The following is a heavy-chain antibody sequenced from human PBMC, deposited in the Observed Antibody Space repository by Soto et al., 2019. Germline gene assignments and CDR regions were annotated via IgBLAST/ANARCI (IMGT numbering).Heavy chain of an antibody. D-gene: IGHD3-3*01. J-gene: IGHJ4*02. CDR2: IGGSGATT. CDR1: GFTFSTYG. V-gene: IGHV3-23*01. CDR3: AKLESSSHY. Sequence: GGSLRLSCAASGFTFSTYGMSWVRQAPGKGLEWVSAIGGSGATTYYTDSVKGRFTISRDNSRNTVYLQMNSLRAEDTAVYYCAKLESSSHYWGQGTLVTVSS.